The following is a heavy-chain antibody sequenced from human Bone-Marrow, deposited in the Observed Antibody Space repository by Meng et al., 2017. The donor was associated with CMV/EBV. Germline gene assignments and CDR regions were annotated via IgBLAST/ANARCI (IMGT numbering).Heavy chain of an antibody. Sequence: GGSLRLSCEASGSTFSSYSMHWVRQAPGKGLEWVSYISSSSSTIYYADSVKGRFTISRDNAKNSLYLQMNSLRAEDTAVYYCARVLYSSSSPFDYWGQGTLVTVSS. J-gene: IGHJ4*02. D-gene: IGHD6-6*01. CDR3: ARVLYSSSSPFDY. CDR1: GSTFSSYS. V-gene: IGHV3-48*04. CDR2: ISSSSSTI.